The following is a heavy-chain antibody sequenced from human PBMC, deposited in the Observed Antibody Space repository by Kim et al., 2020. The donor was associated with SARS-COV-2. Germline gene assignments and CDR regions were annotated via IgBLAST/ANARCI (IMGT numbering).Heavy chain of an antibody. J-gene: IGHJ4*02. CDR2: NT. D-gene: IGHD2-15*01. CDR3: VKRVEGGTYDY. V-gene: IGHV3-64D*06. Sequence: NTYYADSLKGRFTISRDNSKNTLYLQMSSLRVEDTAVYYCVKRVEGGTYDYWGQGTLVTVSS.